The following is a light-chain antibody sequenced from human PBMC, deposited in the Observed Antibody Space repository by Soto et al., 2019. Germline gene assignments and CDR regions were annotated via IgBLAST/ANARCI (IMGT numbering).Light chain of an antibody. CDR2: DVS. CDR3: CSYAGSYTWV. V-gene: IGLV2-11*01. J-gene: IGLJ3*02. CDR1: SSDVGDYNY. Sequence: QSVLTQPRSVSGSPGQSVTMSCTGTSSDVGDYNYVSWYQQHPGKAPKLMIFDVSKRPSGVPDRFSGSKSGNTASLTISGLQAEDEADYYCCSYAGSYTWVFGGGTKLTVL.